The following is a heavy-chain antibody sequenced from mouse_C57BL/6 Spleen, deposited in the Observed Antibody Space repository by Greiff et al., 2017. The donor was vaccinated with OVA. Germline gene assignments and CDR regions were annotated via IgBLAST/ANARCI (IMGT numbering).Heavy chain of an antibody. Sequence: VQLQQPGTELVKPGASVKLSCKASGYTFTSYWMHWVKQRPGQGLEWIGNINPSNGGTNYNEKFKSKATLTVDKSSSTAYMQLSSLTSEDAAVYYCARSGVYYYGSGYFDVWGTGTTVTVAS. J-gene: IGHJ1*03. CDR1: GYTFTSYW. D-gene: IGHD1-1*01. CDR3: ARSGVYYYGSGYFDV. V-gene: IGHV1-53*01. CDR2: INPSNGGT.